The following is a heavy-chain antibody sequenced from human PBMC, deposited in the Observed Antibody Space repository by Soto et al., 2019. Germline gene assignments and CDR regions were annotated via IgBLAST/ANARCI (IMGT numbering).Heavy chain of an antibody. V-gene: IGHV3-23*01. CDR2: ISGSGGST. J-gene: IGHJ5*02. Sequence: GGAPELSRATPGFTLCSYSMNWGLPAPGKGLEWVSAISGSGGSTYYADSVKGRFTISRDNSKNTLYLQMNSLRAEDTAVYYCAKGGAQLLHYNWFAPWGQGTLVTVSS. D-gene: IGHD2-2*01. CDR3: AKGGAQLLHYNWFAP. CDR1: GFTLCSYS.